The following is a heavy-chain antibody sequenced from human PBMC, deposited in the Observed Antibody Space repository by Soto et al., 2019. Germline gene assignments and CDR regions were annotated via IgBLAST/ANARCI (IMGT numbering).Heavy chain of an antibody. Sequence: RGESLKISCKGSGYSFTSYWIGWVRQMPGKGLEWMGIIYPGDSDTRYSPSFQGQVTISADKSISTAYLQWSSLKASDTAMYYCATTGTGPYYYYGMDVWGQGTTVTVSS. J-gene: IGHJ6*02. CDR1: GYSFTSYW. CDR2: IYPGDSDT. V-gene: IGHV5-51*01. CDR3: ATTGTGPYYYYGMDV. D-gene: IGHD1-1*01.